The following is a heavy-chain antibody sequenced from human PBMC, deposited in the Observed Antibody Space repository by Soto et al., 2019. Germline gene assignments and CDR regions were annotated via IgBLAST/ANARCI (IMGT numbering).Heavy chain of an antibody. J-gene: IGHJ6*02. CDR1: GFTFSRFA. CDR3: AKERAAAGLDIYYYGMDV. V-gene: IGHV3-30*18. D-gene: IGHD6-13*01. Sequence: QVQLVESEGGVVQPGRSLRLSCAASGFTFSRFAMRWVRQAPGKGLEWVAVIWSDGNYNYYGDSVKGRFTVSRDNSNNTLHLQMNSLRAEDTAVYYCAKERAAAGLDIYYYGMDVWGQGTTVTVSS. CDR2: IWSDGNYN.